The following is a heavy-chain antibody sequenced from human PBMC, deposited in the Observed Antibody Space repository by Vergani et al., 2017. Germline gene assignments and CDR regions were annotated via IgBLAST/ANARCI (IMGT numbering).Heavy chain of an antibody. D-gene: IGHD1-14*01. V-gene: IGHV4-39*07. CDR2: IYYSGST. J-gene: IGHJ6*03. CDR1: GGSISSSSYY. Sequence: QLQLQESGPGLVKPSETLSLTCTVSGGSISSSSYYWGWIRQPPGKGLEWIGSIYYSGSTYYNPSLKSRVTISVDTSKNQFSLKLSSVTAADTAVYYCASGTRETFVPTTSHMDVWGKGTTVTVSS. CDR3: ASGTRETFVPTTSHMDV.